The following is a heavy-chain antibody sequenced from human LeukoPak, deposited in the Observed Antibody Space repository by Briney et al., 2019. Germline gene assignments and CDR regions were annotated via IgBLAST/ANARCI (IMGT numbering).Heavy chain of an antibody. D-gene: IGHD1-7*01. CDR2: IIPIFGTA. Sequence: SVKVSCKASGGTFSSYAISWVRQAPGQGLEWMGGIIPIFGTANYAQKFQGRVTITADESTSTAYMELSSLRSEDTAVYYCAREREWEVELRRVFDYWGQGTLVTVSS. CDR1: GGTFSSYA. CDR3: AREREWEVELRRVFDY. V-gene: IGHV1-69*13. J-gene: IGHJ4*02.